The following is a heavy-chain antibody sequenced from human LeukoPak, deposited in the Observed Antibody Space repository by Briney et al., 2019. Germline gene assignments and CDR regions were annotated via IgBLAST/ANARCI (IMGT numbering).Heavy chain of an antibody. CDR3: ARDSGSWLFDY. J-gene: IGHJ4*02. CDR1: GDSISSYY. CDR2: IYYSGST. D-gene: IGHD6-13*01. Sequence: SETLSLTCNVSGDSISSYYWSWIRQPPGGGLEWIGYIYYSGSTNYNPSLKSRVTISVDTSKNQFSLKLSSVTAADTAVYYCARDSGSWLFDYWGQGTLVTVSS. V-gene: IGHV4-59*01.